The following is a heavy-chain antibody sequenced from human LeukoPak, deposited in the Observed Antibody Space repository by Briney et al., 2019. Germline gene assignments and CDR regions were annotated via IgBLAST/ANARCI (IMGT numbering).Heavy chain of an antibody. J-gene: IGHJ4*02. V-gene: IGHV5-51*01. CDR2: NYPGESHT. CDR3: ARLERGRYSYGSFDY. CDR1: GYSFTSYW. Sequence: GESLKISCKGSGYSFTSYWIGWVRQMPGKGVGWMGINYPGESHTRYSPSFQGQVTISADKSISTAYLQWSSLQASDTAMYYCARLERGRYSYGSFDYWGQGTLVTVSS. D-gene: IGHD5-18*01.